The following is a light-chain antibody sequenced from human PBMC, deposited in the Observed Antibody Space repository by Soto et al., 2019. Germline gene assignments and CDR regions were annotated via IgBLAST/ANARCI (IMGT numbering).Light chain of an antibody. CDR1: QSISSW. Sequence: DIQMTQSPSTLSASVGDRVTITCRASQSISSWLAWYQQKPGKAPKLLIYDASCLESRVPSRFSGSGSGTEFTLTISSLQPDDFATYSCQQYNSYSPCTFGQVTKLEIK. J-gene: IGKJ2*02. V-gene: IGKV1-5*01. CDR2: DAS. CDR3: QQYNSYSPCT.